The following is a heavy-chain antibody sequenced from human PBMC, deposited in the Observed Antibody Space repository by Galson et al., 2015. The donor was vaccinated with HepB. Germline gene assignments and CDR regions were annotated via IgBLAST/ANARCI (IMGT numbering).Heavy chain of an antibody. CDR2: IWYDGSYK. J-gene: IGHJ3*01. V-gene: IGHV3-33*01. CDR1: GFIFSSYG. Sequence: SLRLSCAASGFIFSSYGMHWVRQAPGKGLEWVALIWYDGSYKYYADSVKGRFTISRDNSKNTLYLQMNSLRAEGTAVHYCARGLRTTDGFDVWGQGTVVTVSS. D-gene: IGHD1-14*01. CDR3: ARGLRTTDGFDV.